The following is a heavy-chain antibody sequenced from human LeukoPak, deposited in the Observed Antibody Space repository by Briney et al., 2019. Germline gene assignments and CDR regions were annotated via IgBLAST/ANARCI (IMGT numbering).Heavy chain of an antibody. CDR1: GGSISSYY. CDR3: ARIGPYYDFWSGYYTGHWFDP. D-gene: IGHD3-3*01. Sequence: KTSETLSLTCTVSGGSISSYYWSWIRQPPGKGLEWIGYIYYSGSTDYNPSLKSRVTISVDTSKNQFSLKLSSVTAADTAVYYCARIGPYYDFWSGYYTGHWFDPWGQGTLVTVSS. CDR2: IYYSGST. J-gene: IGHJ5*02. V-gene: IGHV4-59*08.